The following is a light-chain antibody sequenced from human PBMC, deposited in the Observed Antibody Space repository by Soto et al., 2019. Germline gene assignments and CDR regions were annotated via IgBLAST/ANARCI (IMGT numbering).Light chain of an antibody. V-gene: IGLV1-40*01. J-gene: IGLJ1*01. CDR2: GNS. CDR1: SSNIGAGYD. CDR3: QSYDSSLSGHV. Sequence: QSALTQPPSVSGAPGQRVTISCTGSSSNIGAGYDVHWYQQLPGTAPKLLIYGNSNRPSGVPDRFSGSKSGTSASLAITGLQAEDEADHYCQSYDSSLSGHVFGTGTKVTVL.